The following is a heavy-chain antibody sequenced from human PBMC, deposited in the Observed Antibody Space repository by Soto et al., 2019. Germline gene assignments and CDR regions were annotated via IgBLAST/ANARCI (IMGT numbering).Heavy chain of an antibody. D-gene: IGHD1-7*01. V-gene: IGHV1-69*06. CDR3: ARDMTRTVVPYFDF. CDR1: GGTFSNYV. J-gene: IGHJ4*02. Sequence: SVNVSCKASGGTFSNYVDNWVRQAPGQGLEWMGRIIPISGAANYAQKFQGRVTITADKSTSTSYMELSSLRSEDTAVYYCARDMTRTVVPYFDFWGQGTLVTVSS. CDR2: IIPISGAA.